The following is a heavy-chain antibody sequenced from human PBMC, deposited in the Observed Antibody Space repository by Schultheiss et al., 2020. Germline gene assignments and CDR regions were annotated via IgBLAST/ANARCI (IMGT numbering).Heavy chain of an antibody. Sequence: GGSLRLSCAASGFTVSSNYMSWVRQAPGKGLEWVSIISGSGGTTHYADSVKGRFTISRDNSKDTLYLQMNSLRADDTAVFYCAKKMGTTWYYYDSWGQGTQVTVSS. D-gene: IGHD6-13*01. CDR3: AKKMGTTWYYYDS. CDR2: ISGSGGTT. V-gene: IGHV3-23*01. J-gene: IGHJ4*02. CDR1: GFTVSSNY.